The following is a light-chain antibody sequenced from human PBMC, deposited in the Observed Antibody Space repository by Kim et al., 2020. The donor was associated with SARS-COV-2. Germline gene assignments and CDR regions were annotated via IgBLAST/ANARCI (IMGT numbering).Light chain of an antibody. Sequence: EIVLTQSPGPLSLSPGERATLSCRASQSVSSNYLAWYQQKPGQAPRLLIYDASSRATGIPDRFSGSVSGTDFTLTISRLEPEDFVVFYCYQYGNSPVTFGQGTKVDIK. CDR2: DAS. V-gene: IGKV3-20*01. CDR3: YQYGNSPVT. CDR1: QSVSSNY. J-gene: IGKJ1*01.